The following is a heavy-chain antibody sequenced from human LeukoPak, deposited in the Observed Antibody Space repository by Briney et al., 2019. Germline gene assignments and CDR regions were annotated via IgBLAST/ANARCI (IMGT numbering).Heavy chain of an antibody. CDR2: INWNGGGT. V-gene: IGHV3-9*01. CDR1: GFTFKDYG. CDR3: AKHMRATNTYSFFGLDV. D-gene: IGHD1-26*01. J-gene: IGHJ6*02. Sequence: GGSLRLSCAATGFTFKDYGMHWVRQPPGKGLEWVSSINWNGGGTDYADSVKGRFTISRDDAKNSLYLQLSSLRPEDTALYYCAKHMRATNTYSFFGLDVWGQGTTVTVSS.